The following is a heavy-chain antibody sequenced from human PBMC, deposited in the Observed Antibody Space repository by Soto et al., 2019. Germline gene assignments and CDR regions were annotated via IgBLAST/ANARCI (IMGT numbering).Heavy chain of an antibody. CDR3: ARGNWNFDS. CDR2: IHYSGIS. Sequence: QLQLQESGPGLVKPSETLSLICNVSGGSVSRGGYYWAWIRQPPGKGLEWIASIHYSGISYYNPSLKSKLLISLDTSKNQCSLNLNPVTAADTAVYYCARGNWNFDSWGQGPLVTVSA. CDR1: GGSVSRGGYY. D-gene: IGHD3-3*01. J-gene: IGHJ4*02. V-gene: IGHV4-39*01.